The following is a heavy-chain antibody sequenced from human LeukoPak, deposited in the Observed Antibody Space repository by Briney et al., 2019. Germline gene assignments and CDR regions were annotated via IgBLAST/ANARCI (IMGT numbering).Heavy chain of an antibody. J-gene: IGHJ4*02. V-gene: IGHV4-34*01. CDR1: GESSFSNYY. Sequence: PSETLSLTCAVYGESSFSNYYWSWIRQPPGGALEWIGEINHSGYTNYNPSLKSRVTLSIDTSKNQFSLRLNSVTAADTAVYYCSRQVVGNDYWGQGTLVTVSS. D-gene: IGHD3-22*01. CDR3: SRQVVGNDY. CDR2: INHSGYT.